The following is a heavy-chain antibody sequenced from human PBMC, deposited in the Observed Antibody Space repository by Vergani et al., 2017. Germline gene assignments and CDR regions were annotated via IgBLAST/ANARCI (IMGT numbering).Heavy chain of an antibody. J-gene: IGHJ4*02. Sequence: EVQLLQSEGAVVQPGGSLRLSCVASGFTFSSHAMSWVRPGHGQGLEWVSSIKNTGDSTQYADSVKGRLTISRDNSKNTLYLQMNSLRVEDTAVYYCGRGSENYNWGQGTLVTVSS. CDR1: GFTFSSHA. CDR3: GRGSENYN. V-gene: IGHV3-23*01. CDR2: IKNTGDST. D-gene: IGHD5-24*01.